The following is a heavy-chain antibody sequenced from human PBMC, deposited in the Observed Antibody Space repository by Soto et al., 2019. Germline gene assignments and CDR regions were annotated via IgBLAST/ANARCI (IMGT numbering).Heavy chain of an antibody. J-gene: IGHJ2*01. CDR2: ISAGGGGT. D-gene: IGHD6-19*01. CDR3: AKSVLNAWLATNRGYFDL. CDR1: GFTFNTYS. Sequence: EVRLLESGGGLVQPGGSLRLSCAASGFTFNTYSLSWVRQAPGKGLEWVSAISAGGGGTYYADSVKGRFTISRDNSNNTLHLQMDSLRAEDTAVYYCAKSVLNAWLATNRGYFDLWGRGTLVTVSS. V-gene: IGHV3-23*01.